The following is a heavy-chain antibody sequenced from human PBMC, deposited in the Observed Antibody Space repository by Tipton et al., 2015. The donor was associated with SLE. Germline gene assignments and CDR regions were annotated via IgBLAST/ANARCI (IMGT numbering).Heavy chain of an antibody. CDR3: ARGRVPNT. Sequence: TLSLTCTVSGGSISSDDYYWTWIRQHPGKGLEWIGHMSYSGSTYYNPSLKSRITISVDTSKNHFSLKLSSVTAADTAVYYCARGRVPNTWGQGTLVTVST. CDR1: GGSISSDDYY. CDR2: MSYSGST. J-gene: IGHJ5*02. V-gene: IGHV4-31*03.